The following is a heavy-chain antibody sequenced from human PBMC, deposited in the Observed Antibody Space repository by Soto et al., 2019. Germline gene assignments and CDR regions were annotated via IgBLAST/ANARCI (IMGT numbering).Heavy chain of an antibody. CDR3: ARGYCSGGSCLHDY. D-gene: IGHD2-15*01. CDR1: GGSISSYY. J-gene: IGHJ4*02. CDR2: IYYSGST. Sequence: PSDTLSLTCTVSGGSISSYYWSWIRQPPGKGLEWIGYIYYSGSTNYNPSLKSRVTISVDTSKNQFSLKLSSVTAADTAVYYCARGYCSGGSCLHDYWGQGTLVTVSS. V-gene: IGHV4-59*01.